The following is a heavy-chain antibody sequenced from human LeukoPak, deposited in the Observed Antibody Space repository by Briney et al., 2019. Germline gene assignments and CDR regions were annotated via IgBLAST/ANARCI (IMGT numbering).Heavy chain of an antibody. D-gene: IGHD6-19*01. CDR2: ICNSGSYT. Sequence: PGGALRLSCAASGFTFSDEYMSWIRQAPGKGLEWVSYICNSGSYTNYADSVKGRSTISRDNAKNSLYLQMNSLRAEDTAVYYCARSRGAGPGAYFDYWGQGTLITVSS. CDR1: GFTFSDEY. V-gene: IGHV3-11*03. J-gene: IGHJ4*02. CDR3: ARSRGAGPGAYFDY.